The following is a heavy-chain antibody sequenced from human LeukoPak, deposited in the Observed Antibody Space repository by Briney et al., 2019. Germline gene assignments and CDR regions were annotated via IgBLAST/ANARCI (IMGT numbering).Heavy chain of an antibody. J-gene: IGHJ4*02. CDR3: ARDAYSGRDRFDY. V-gene: IGHV3-21*01. CDR2: ISSSSSYI. CDR1: GFTFSSYS. Sequence: GGSLRLSCAASGFTFSSYSMNWVRQAPGKGLEWVSSISSSSSYIYYADSVKGRFTISRDNAKNSLYLQMNSLRAEDTAVYYCARDAYSGRDRFDYWGQGTLVTVSS. D-gene: IGHD1-26*01.